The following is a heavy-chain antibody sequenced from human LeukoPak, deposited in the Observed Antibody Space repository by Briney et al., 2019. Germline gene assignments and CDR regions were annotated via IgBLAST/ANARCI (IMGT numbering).Heavy chain of an antibody. CDR2: IYSGGTI. V-gene: IGHV3-53*01. CDR3: ARRVNYYFDY. CDR1: GLILSNNY. D-gene: IGHD5-24*01. Sequence: PGGSLRLSCAASGLILSNNYMIWVRQAAGKGLEWVAFIYSGGTIYYTDSVKGRFHISRDNSKNTVYLQMNSLRAEDTAVYYCARRVNYYFDYWGQGTLVTVSS. J-gene: IGHJ4*02.